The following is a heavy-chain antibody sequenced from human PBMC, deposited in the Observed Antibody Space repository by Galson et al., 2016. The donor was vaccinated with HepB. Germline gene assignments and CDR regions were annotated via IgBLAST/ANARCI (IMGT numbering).Heavy chain of an antibody. CDR1: GFTFSSYA. D-gene: IGHD2-15*01. V-gene: IGHV3-23*01. CDR3: AKGAYSLPENFQH. CDR2: TSGSGGTT. Sequence: SLRLSCAASGFTFSSYAMNWVRQPPGNGLESVSSTSGSGGTTSYADSLKGRFTISRDNSKSTLYLQLNSLRAEDTAVYYCAKGAYSLPENFQHWGQGTLVTVSS. J-gene: IGHJ1*01.